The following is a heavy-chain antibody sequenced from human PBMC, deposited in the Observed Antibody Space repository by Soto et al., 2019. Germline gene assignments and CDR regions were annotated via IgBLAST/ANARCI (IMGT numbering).Heavy chain of an antibody. V-gene: IGHV1-69*01. D-gene: IGHD2-2*01. J-gene: IGHJ6*02. Sequence: QVQLVQSGAEVQKPGSSVKVSCKASGGTFGSYAISWVRQAPGQGLEWMGGIIPIPGTANYAQKFQGRVTIAADESTSTAYMELSGLRSEDTAVYYCARSQGSSTSLEIYYYYYYGMDVWGQGTTVTVSS. CDR2: IIPIPGTA. CDR1: GGTFGSYA. CDR3: ARSQGSSTSLEIYYYYYYGMDV.